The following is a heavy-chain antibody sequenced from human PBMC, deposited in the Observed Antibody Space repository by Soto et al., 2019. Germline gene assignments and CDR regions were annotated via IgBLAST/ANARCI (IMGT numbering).Heavy chain of an antibody. CDR3: ARGGRGFDT. D-gene: IGHD3-10*01. Sequence: SETLSLTCSVSGGFISSYYWSWIRQPPGKGLEWIGYIYYSGSTNYNPSLKSRVTISVDTSKNQFSLKLSSVTAADTAVYYCARGGRGFDTWGQGTLVTVSS. J-gene: IGHJ5*02. CDR2: IYYSGST. CDR1: GGFISSYY. V-gene: IGHV4-59*01.